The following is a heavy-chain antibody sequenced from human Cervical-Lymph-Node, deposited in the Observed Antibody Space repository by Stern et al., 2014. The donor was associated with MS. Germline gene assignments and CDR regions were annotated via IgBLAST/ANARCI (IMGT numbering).Heavy chain of an antibody. J-gene: IGHJ4*02. D-gene: IGHD6-19*01. CDR3: TRPVADYDY. V-gene: IGHV3-73*01. CDR2: IRSKANSYAT. Sequence: VQLVESGGGLVQPGGSLKLSCAASGFTFSGSAMHWVRQASGKGLEWVGRIRSKANSYATTYAASVKGRFTISRDDSKNTAYLQMNSLKTEDTAVYYCTRPVADYDYWGQGTLVTVSS. CDR1: GFTFSGSA.